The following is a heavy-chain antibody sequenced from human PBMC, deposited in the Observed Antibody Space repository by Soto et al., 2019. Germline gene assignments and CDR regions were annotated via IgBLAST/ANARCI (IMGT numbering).Heavy chain of an antibody. Sequence: EVQLVESGGGLVQPGGSLRLSCAASGFTFSSYSMHWVRQAPGQGLEWVSYLSSSSSTIYYADSVKGRFTISRDNAKNSLYLQMNSLRAEDTAVYYCARDLDYGSLSPQRCWVQGTLVTVAS. CDR1: GFTFSSYS. J-gene: IGHJ4*02. V-gene: IGHV3-48*01. CDR3: ARDLDYGSLSPQRC. D-gene: IGHD3-10*01. CDR2: LSSSSSTI.